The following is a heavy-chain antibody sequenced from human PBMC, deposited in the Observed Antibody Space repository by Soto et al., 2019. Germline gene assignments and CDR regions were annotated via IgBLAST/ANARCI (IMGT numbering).Heavy chain of an antibody. D-gene: IGHD3-22*01. CDR2: IGYDGSNK. Sequence: GGSLRLSCAASGFTFSSYGMHWVRQAPGKGLEWVAVIGYDGSNKYYADSVKGRFTISRDNSKNTLYLQMNSLRAEDTAVYYCARQGAPYYYDSSGPRGAFDIWGQGTMVTVSS. CDR1: GFTFSSYG. J-gene: IGHJ3*02. V-gene: IGHV3-33*01. CDR3: ARQGAPYYYDSSGPRGAFDI.